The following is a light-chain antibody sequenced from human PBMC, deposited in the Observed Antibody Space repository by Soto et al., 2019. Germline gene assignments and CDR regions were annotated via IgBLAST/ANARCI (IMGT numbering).Light chain of an antibody. CDR3: QQYNNWPGGT. CDR2: GAS. CDR1: QSVSSN. Sequence: TQSPSFLSASVGDRVTITCRASQSVSSNLAWYQQKPGQAPRLLIYGASTRATGIPARFSGSGSGTEFTLTISSLQSEDFAVYYCQQYNNWPGGTFGQGTKVEIK. V-gene: IGKV3-15*01. J-gene: IGKJ1*01.